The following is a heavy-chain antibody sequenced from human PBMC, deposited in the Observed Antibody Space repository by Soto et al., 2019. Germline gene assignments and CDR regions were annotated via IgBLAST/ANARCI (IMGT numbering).Heavy chain of an antibody. CDR3: ARDQTNYDFWSGYFLVPDAFDI. D-gene: IGHD3-3*01. J-gene: IGHJ3*02. V-gene: IGHV1-69*13. Sequence: SVKVSCKASGGTFSSYAISWVRQAPGQGLEWMGGIIPIFGTANYAQKFQGRVTITADESTSTAHMGLSSLRSEDTAVYYCARDQTNYDFWSGYFLVPDAFDIWGQGTMVTVSS. CDR1: GGTFSSYA. CDR2: IIPIFGTA.